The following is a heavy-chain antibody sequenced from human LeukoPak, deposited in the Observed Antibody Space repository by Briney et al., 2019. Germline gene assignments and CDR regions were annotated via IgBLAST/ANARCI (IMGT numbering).Heavy chain of an antibody. CDR1: GGSISSYY. Sequence: SETLSLTRTVSGGSISSYYWSWIRQPPGKGLEWIGYIYYSGSTNYNPSLKSRVTISVDTSKNQFSLKLSSVTAADTAVYYCARQKYYDSSGYYGLSAFDIWGQGTMVTVSS. CDR2: IYYSGST. J-gene: IGHJ3*02. CDR3: ARQKYYDSSGYYGLSAFDI. V-gene: IGHV4-59*08. D-gene: IGHD3-22*01.